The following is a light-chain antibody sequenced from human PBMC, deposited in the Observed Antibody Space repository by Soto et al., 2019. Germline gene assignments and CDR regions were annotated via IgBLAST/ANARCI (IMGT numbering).Light chain of an antibody. Sequence: EIVMTQSPGTVSLSPGERATLSCRASQSVRSHLAWYQQKPGQPPRLLIYGASTRATGIPARFSGSGFGTEFTLTISSLQSEDFAVYYCQQYKNWPLFGQGTRLEIK. CDR3: QQYKNWPL. CDR2: GAS. J-gene: IGKJ5*01. CDR1: QSVRSH. V-gene: IGKV3-15*01.